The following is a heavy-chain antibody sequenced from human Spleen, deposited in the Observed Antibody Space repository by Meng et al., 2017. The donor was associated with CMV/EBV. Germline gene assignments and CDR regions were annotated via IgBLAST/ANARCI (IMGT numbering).Heavy chain of an antibody. D-gene: IGHD3-16*01. V-gene: IGHV4-61*01. CDR3: AREVWIGGTGGGFDF. Sequence: SETLSLTCSVSGGSVSSGTYYWAWIRQAPGKGLECIGYMFSNGNTKYNLSLKSRVTISGDTSKEQFSLKLRSVTAADTAIYYCAREVWIGGTGGGFDFWGQGTKVTVSS. CDR1: GGSVSSGTYY. CDR2: MFSNGNT. J-gene: IGHJ3*01.